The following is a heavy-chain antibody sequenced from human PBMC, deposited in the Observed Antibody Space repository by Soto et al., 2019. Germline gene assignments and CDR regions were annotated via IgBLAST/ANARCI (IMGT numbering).Heavy chain of an antibody. J-gene: IGHJ4*02. V-gene: IGHV3-23*01. CDR3: AKSSRFCSGGGCFYYFDY. CDR1: GFTFGRYA. CDR2: IGGNGVTT. D-gene: IGHD2-15*01. Sequence: GGSLRLSCAASGFTFGRYAWSWVHQAPGKGLDWVSTIGGNGVTTFYADSVKGRFTISRDVSKNTVFLQMSSLRGEDTAVYYCAKSSRFCSGGGCFYYFDYWGQGTLVTVSS.